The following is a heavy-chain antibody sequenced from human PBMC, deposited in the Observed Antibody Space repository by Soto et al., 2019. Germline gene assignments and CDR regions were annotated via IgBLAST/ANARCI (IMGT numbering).Heavy chain of an antibody. V-gene: IGHV1-3*01. CDR3: AREGSTYGSTFDY. CDR2: IDAGNGNT. J-gene: IGHJ4*02. D-gene: IGHD3-10*01. CDR1: GHTSTNYA. Sequence: QVQLVQSGAEVKKPGASVKVSCKASGHTSTNYAVHWVRQAPGQRLEWMGRIDAGNGNTKYSPKFQGRVTITTDTSASTAYMELSSLRSEDTAVYYCAREGSTYGSTFDYWGQGTLVTVSS.